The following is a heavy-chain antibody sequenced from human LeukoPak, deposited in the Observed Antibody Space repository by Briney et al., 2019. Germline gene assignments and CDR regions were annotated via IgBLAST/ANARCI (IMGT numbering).Heavy chain of an antibody. V-gene: IGHV4-30-4*08. CDR1: GGSISSGDYY. J-gene: IGHJ5*02. CDR2: IYYSGST. CDR3: ARHAGYDSWSAYFVA. Sequence: SETLSLTCTVSGGSISSGDYYWSWIRQPPGKGLEWIGYIYYSGSTYYNPSLKSRVTISVDTSKNQFSLKLSSVTAADTAIYYCARHAGYDSWSAYFVAWGQGTLVTVSS. D-gene: IGHD3-3*01.